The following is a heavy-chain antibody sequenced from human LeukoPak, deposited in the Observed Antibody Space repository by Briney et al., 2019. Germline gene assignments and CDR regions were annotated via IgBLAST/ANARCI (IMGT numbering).Heavy chain of an antibody. Sequence: GGTLRLSCTASGFAFSNYGINWVRRAPSKGLEWVSGITGSGTTTYYADSLKGRVTISRDNSKNKVYLQMNSLRAEDTAVYYCARGPSGYHNTGGQGTLVTVSS. D-gene: IGHD5-12*01. CDR2: ITGSGTTT. J-gene: IGHJ4*02. V-gene: IGHV3-23*01. CDR3: ARGPSGYHNT. CDR1: GFAFSNYG.